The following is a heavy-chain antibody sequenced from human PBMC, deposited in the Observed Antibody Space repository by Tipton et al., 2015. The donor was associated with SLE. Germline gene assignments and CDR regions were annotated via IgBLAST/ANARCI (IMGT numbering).Heavy chain of an antibody. Sequence: GSLRLSCAASGFTFSSHWMHWIRQAPGKGLVWVSRITPDGSTTNYADSVKGRFTISRDNSRSTLFLQLNSLRVEDTALYYCAKGEDEYSSGWYQWGQGTLVTVSS. CDR2: ITPDGSTT. CDR1: GFTFSSHW. D-gene: IGHD6-19*01. J-gene: IGHJ4*02. V-gene: IGHV3-74*01. CDR3: AKGEDEYSSGWYQ.